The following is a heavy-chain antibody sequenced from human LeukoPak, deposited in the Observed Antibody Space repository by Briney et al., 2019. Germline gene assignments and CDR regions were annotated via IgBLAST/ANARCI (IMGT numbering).Heavy chain of an antibody. V-gene: IGHV1-2*02. Sequence: ASVKVSCKASGYTFTDYYMHWVRQAPGQGLEWMGWINPNSGGTNYAQKFQDRVTMTRDTSISTAYMELGSLKSDDTAVYYCARPLTTSGWYFDLWGRGTLVTVSS. CDR1: GYTFTDYY. CDR3: ARPLTTSGWYFDL. J-gene: IGHJ2*01. D-gene: IGHD1-14*01. CDR2: INPNSGGT.